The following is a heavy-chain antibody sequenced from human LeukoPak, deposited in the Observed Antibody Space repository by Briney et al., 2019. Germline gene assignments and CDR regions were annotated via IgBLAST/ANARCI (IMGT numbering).Heavy chain of an antibody. V-gene: IGHV3-33*01. J-gene: IGHJ4*02. Sequence: GGSLRLSCAASGFTFSSYGMHWVRQAPGKGLEWVAVIWYDGSNKYYADSVKGRSTISRDNSKNTLYLQMNSLRAEDTAVYYCAREGVAATIDYWGQGTLVTVSS. CDR2: IWYDGSNK. D-gene: IGHD2-15*01. CDR1: GFTFSSYG. CDR3: AREGVAATIDY.